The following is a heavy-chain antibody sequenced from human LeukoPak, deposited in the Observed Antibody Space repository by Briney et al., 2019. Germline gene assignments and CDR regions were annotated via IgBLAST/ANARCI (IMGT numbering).Heavy chain of an antibody. Sequence: GASVKVSCKASGGTFSSYAISWVRQAPGQGLEWMGRIIPILGIANYAQKFQGRVTITADKSTSTAYMELSSLRSEDTAVYYCAGDLRYCSGGSCPDYWGQGTLVTVSS. CDR1: GGTFSSYA. CDR3: AGDLRYCSGGSCPDY. D-gene: IGHD2-15*01. CDR2: IIPILGIA. V-gene: IGHV1-69*04. J-gene: IGHJ4*02.